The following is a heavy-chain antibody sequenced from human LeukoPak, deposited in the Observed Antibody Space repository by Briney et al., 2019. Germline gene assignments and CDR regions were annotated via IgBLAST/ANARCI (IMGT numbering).Heavy chain of an antibody. CDR1: GFTVSDNY. J-gene: IGHJ4*02. Sequence: PGGSLRLSCAASGFTVSDNYMSWVRRAPGKGLEWVSFIYSGGTTYYADSVKYRFTISRDNSKNTLHLQMNSLRAEDTAMYYCASLNGYRRGGTCQSGYWGQGTLVTVSS. CDR3: ASLNGYRRGGTCQSGY. CDR2: IYSGGTT. V-gene: IGHV3-66*01. D-gene: IGHD2-15*01.